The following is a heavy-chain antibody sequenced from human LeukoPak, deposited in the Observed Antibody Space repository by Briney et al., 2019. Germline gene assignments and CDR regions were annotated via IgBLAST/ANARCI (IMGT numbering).Heavy chain of an antibody. CDR3: ARDYFRRSGFDS. J-gene: IGHJ3*02. CDR1: GGSISSDISY. D-gene: IGHD3-3*01. CDR2: IYYSGST. Sequence: SETLSLTCTVSGGSISSDISYWSWIRQPPGKGLEWIGYIYYSGSTKYNPFLENRVTISADKSKNRFSLSLSSLTAADTAVYYCARDYFRRSGFDSWVQGTVVTVSS. V-gene: IGHV4-61*01.